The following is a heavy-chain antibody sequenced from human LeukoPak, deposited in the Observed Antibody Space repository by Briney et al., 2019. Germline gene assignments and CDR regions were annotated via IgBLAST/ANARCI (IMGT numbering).Heavy chain of an antibody. V-gene: IGHV3-23*01. CDR2: LSGSGVNT. D-gene: IGHD3-22*01. Sequence: PGGSLRLSCAASGFTFSSCGMSWVRQAPGKGLEWVSGLSGSGVNTHYADSVKGRFTISRDNFKNTLYLQMNSLRAEDTGLYYCARHTSGNLQPFDYWGQGTLVTVSS. CDR3: ARHTSGNLQPFDY. CDR1: GFTFSSCG. J-gene: IGHJ4*02.